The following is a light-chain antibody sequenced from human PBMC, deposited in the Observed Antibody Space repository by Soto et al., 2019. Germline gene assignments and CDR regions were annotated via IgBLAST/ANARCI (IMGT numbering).Light chain of an antibody. CDR2: YMS. J-gene: IGKJ1*01. CDR1: QYVGSR. Sequence: EIVLTQSPATLSSPPGETATLSCRASQYVGSRLAWYQHKPGQAPRLLIYYMSKRATGIPARFSGSGSGTDFTLTISSLAPDDFAIYYCHQRQSWPRTFGQGTKVDIK. CDR3: HQRQSWPRT. V-gene: IGKV3-11*01.